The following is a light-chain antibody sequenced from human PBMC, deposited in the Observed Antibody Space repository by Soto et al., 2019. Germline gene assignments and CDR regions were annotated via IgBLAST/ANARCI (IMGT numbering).Light chain of an antibody. CDR2: EVS. CDR3: SSYTTSSIFWV. J-gene: IGLJ3*02. V-gene: IGLV2-14*01. CDR1: SSDVGGYNY. Sequence: SARTQPASGSWAPGPSIPISCTGTSSDVGGYNYYSWYQKHPGKAPKLMIYEVSNRPSGVSNRFSGSKSGNTASLPISGLQAEDEADYYCSSYTTSSIFWVFGGGTKLTVL.